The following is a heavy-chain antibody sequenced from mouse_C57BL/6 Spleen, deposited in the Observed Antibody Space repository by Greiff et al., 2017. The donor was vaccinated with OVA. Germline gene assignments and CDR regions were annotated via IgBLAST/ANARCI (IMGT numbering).Heavy chain of an antibody. Sequence: QVQLQQPGAELVKPGASVKLSCKASGYTFTSYWMHWVKQRPGQGLEWIGMIHPNSGSTNYNEKFKSKATLTVDKSSSTAYMQLSSLTSEDSSVYYGARPRGYPDYYAMDYWGAGTPVTVSS. J-gene: IGHJ4*01. CDR2: IHPNSGST. CDR3: ARPRGYPDYYAMDY. D-gene: IGHD2-2*01. V-gene: IGHV1-64*01. CDR1: GYTFTSYW.